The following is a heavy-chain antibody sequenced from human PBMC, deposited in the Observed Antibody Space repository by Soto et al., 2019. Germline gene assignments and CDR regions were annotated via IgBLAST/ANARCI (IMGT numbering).Heavy chain of an antibody. D-gene: IGHD6-19*01. J-gene: IGHJ6*02. CDR2: ISYDGRNK. CDR1: GFTFTRQA. CDR3: VKDGSSGWPYFYDMDV. Sequence: PLGPLRLCCAASGFTFTRQAMHWVRQSPGKGLEWVAVISYDGRNKYYADAVKGRFTISRDNSKNTLYLQMSSLRAEDTAVYYCVKDGSSGWPYFYDMDVWGQGTTVTGSS. V-gene: IGHV3-30*18.